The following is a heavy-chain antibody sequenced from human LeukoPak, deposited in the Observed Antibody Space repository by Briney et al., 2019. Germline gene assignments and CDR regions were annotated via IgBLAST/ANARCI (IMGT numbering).Heavy chain of an antibody. Sequence: PGGSLRLSCAASGFTFSSYAMSWVRQAPGKGLEWVSAISGSGGSTYYADSVKGRFTISRDNSKNTLFLQMSSLRAEDTAVYYCSKDTMIGGLNDYWGQGTQVAVSS. D-gene: IGHD3-22*01. CDR1: GFTFSSYA. CDR2: ISGSGGST. V-gene: IGHV3-23*01. CDR3: SKDTMIGGLNDY. J-gene: IGHJ4*02.